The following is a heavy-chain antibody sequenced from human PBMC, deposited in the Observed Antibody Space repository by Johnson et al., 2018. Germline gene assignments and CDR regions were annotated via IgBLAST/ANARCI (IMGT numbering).Heavy chain of an antibody. CDR1: GFIFSSYG. Sequence: VQLVESGGGVVQXWRSLRLXCAASGFIFSSYGMHWVRQAPGKGLEWVALISYDGSDKYYTAPVLGRFTISRDNSKDTLFTQSTSLRAADTAVYYCAKGTYSPTQHDVFDIWGQGTMVTVSA. J-gene: IGHJ3*02. CDR2: ISYDGSDK. V-gene: IGHV3-30*18. CDR3: AKGTYSPTQHDVFDI. D-gene: IGHD2/OR15-2a*01.